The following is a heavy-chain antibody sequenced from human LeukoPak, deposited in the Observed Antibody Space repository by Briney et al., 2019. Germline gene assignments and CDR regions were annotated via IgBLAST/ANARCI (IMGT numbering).Heavy chain of an antibody. CDR1: GYTFTSYG. CDR2: ISAYNGNT. J-gene: IGHJ4*02. CDR3: ARDAVDRLYDY. Sequence: ASVKVSCKASGYTFTSYGISWVRQAPGQGLEWMGWISAYNGNTNYAQKLQGRVTMTRDTSTSTVYMELSSLRSENTAVYYCARDAVDRLYDYWGQGTLVTVSS. V-gene: IGHV1-18*01. D-gene: IGHD4-23*01.